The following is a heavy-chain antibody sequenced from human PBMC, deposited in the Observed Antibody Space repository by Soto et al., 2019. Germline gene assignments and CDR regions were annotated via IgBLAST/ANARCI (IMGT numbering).Heavy chain of an antibody. CDR1: GYSFTNYW. V-gene: IGHV5-51*01. D-gene: IGHD1-1*01. CDR2: IYPGDSDT. J-gene: IGHJ6*02. Sequence: GESLKISCKATGYSFTNYWIGWVRQMPGKGLEWMGTIYPGDSDTRYGPAFEGQVTISADKSITTAYLQWSSLKASDTAVYFCARGNWNDEGYYYGMDVWGQGITVTVSS. CDR3: ARGNWNDEGYYYGMDV.